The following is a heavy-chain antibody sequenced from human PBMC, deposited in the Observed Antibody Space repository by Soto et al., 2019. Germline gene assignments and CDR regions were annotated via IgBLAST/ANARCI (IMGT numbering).Heavy chain of an antibody. CDR3: AKDNSGRYGDYECNWLEP. J-gene: IGHJ5*02. CDR2: ISWDSGKI. Sequence: HPRLSXNLASSASVFIIDDFAIHWVRPAPGKGREWVSSISWDSGKIGYADSVTGRFPVSRDNAKNSLFLQMSSLKPEDTAFYFCAKDNSGRYGDYECNWLEPWGQGTL. CDR1: VFIIDDFA. V-gene: IGHV3-9*01. D-gene: IGHD5-12*01.